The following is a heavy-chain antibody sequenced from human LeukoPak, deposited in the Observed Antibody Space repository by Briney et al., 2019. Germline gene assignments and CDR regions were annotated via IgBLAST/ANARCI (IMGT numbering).Heavy chain of an antibody. D-gene: IGHD1-1*01. V-gene: IGHV3-74*01. Sequence: GGSLRLSCAASGFTFSSYWMHWVRQAPGKGLVWVSRINSDGSSTSDADSVKGRFTISRDNAKSTLYLQMNSLRAEDTAVYYCARDGHNWNDPLSVGWFDPWGQGTLVTVSS. CDR2: INSDGSST. J-gene: IGHJ5*02. CDR1: GFTFSSYW. CDR3: ARDGHNWNDPLSVGWFDP.